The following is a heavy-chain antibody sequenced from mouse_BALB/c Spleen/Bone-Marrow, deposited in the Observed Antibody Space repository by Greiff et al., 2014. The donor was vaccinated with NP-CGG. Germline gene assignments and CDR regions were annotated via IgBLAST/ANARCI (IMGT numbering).Heavy chain of an antibody. D-gene: IGHD2-2*01. V-gene: IGHV2-2*01. J-gene: IGHJ1*01. CDR2: IWSGAST. Sequence: VQLQQSGPGLVKPSQSLSITCTVSGFSLTTYGLHWIRQSPGKGLEWLGVIWSGASTDYNAAFISRLIITKDNSKNQVFFKMNSLQTDDTAIYYCVRKGYTGYFDVWGAGTTVTVSS. CDR1: GFSLTTYG. CDR3: VRKGYTGYFDV.